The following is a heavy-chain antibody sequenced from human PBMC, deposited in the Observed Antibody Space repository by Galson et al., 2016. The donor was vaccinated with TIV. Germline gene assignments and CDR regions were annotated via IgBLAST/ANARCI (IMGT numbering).Heavy chain of an antibody. CDR1: GYNFITYW. CDR3: ARRGGSDSPARAFDI. J-gene: IGHJ3*02. Sequence: QSGAEVKKPGESLKISCKGSGYNFITYWIGWARQMPGKGLEWMGIIFPSDSDTRYSPSFEGQVTISADKSASTISLQWTSLKTSDSGIYYCARRGGSDSPARAFDIWGQGTMVTVSS. CDR2: IFPSDSDT. D-gene: IGHD2-21*01. V-gene: IGHV5-51*03.